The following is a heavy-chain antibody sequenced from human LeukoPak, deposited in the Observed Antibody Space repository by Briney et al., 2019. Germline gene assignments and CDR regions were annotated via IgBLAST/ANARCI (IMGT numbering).Heavy chain of an antibody. CDR2: INPSGGST. J-gene: IGHJ4*02. CDR1: GYTFTSYY. V-gene: IGHV1-46*01. Sequence: GASVKVSCKASGYTFTSYYMHWVRQAPGQGLEWMGIINPSGGSTSYAQKFQGRVTMTRDTSTSTVYMELSSLRSEDTAVYYCARAMNTLYCSGGSCYDFDYWGQGTLVTVSS. D-gene: IGHD2-15*01. CDR3: ARAMNTLYCSGGSCYDFDY.